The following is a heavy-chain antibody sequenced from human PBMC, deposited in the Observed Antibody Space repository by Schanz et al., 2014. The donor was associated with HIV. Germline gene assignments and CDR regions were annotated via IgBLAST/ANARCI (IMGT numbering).Heavy chain of an antibody. J-gene: IGHJ5*02. D-gene: IGHD3-22*01. Sequence: QAQLVQSGAEVKKSGASVRVSCKASGYTFTSYDVNWVRQATGQGLEWMGWMNPNSGNTGYAQKFQGRVSMTRNTSISTAYMELSSLRPEDTAVYYCARGRKDVSMITLYWFDPWGQGTLVTVSS. CDR2: MNPNSGNT. CDR1: GYTFTSYD. CDR3: ARGRKDVSMITLYWFDP. V-gene: IGHV1-8*01.